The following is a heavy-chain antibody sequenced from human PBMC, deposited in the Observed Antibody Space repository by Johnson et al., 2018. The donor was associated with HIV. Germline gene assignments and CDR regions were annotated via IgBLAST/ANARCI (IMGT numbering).Heavy chain of an antibody. Sequence: VQLVESGGDLVRPGGSPRLSCTASGFAVSMNYMAWVRQAPGKGLEWVSVIYSSGGTLYSDSVRGRFTVSRDNSKNTLYLQMNTLRVEDTAVYYCARDRVGGTYDSFDIWGQGTMVTVSS. V-gene: IGHV3-66*01. CDR3: ARDRVGGTYDSFDI. J-gene: IGHJ3*02. CDR2: IYSSGGT. D-gene: IGHD1-26*01. CDR1: GFAVSMNY.